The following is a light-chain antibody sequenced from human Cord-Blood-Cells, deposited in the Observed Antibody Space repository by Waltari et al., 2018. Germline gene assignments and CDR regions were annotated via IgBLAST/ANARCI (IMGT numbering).Light chain of an antibody. CDR1: QSISSY. Sequence: DPVSITCRASQSISSYLNWYQQKPGKAPKLLIYAASSLQSGVPSRFSCSGSGTDFTLTISSLQPEDFATYYCQQSYSTPITFGQGTRLEIK. CDR3: QQSYSTPIT. CDR2: AAS. J-gene: IGKJ5*01. V-gene: IGKV1-39*01.